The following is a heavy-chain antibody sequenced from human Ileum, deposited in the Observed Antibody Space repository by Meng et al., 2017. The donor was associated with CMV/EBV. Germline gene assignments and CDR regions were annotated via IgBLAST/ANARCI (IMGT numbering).Heavy chain of an antibody. V-gene: IGHV3-23*03. J-gene: IGHJ4*02. Sequence: SLRLSCAASGFTLSSSAMNWVRQVPGKGLEWVSVIYSGGRTYFADSVKGRFTISRDNSKNTLYLQMNSLRAEDTAVYYCAKEGSGWNFDYWGQGTLVTVS. CDR1: GFTLSSSA. CDR2: IYSGGRT. D-gene: IGHD6-19*01. CDR3: AKEGSGWNFDY.